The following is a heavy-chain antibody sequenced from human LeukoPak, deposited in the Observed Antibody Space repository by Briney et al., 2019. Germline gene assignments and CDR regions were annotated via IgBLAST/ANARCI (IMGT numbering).Heavy chain of an antibody. J-gene: IGHJ4*02. V-gene: IGHV1-2*02. CDR3: ARDPYCSSTSCPVDY. CDR2: INPNSGGT. D-gene: IGHD2-2*01. Sequence: GASVKVSCKASGYTFTGYYMHWVRQAPGQGLEWMGWINPNSGGTNYAQKFQGRVTMTRDTSISTAYMELSRLRSDDTAVYYCARDPYCSSTSCPVDYWGQGTLVTVSS. CDR1: GYTFTGYY.